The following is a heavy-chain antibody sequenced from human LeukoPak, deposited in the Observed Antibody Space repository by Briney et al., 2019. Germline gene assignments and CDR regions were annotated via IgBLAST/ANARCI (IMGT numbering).Heavy chain of an antibody. J-gene: IGHJ4*02. Sequence: HTGGCLRLSCAASGFTFSSYSMNWVRQAPGKGLEWVSHINSSSDTIFYADSVKGRFTISRDNAKNSLYLQMNSLRAEDTAVYYCVREGSYYDSSGYYYVYYFDYWGQGTLVTVSS. CDR3: VREGSYYDSSGYYYVYYFDY. D-gene: IGHD3-22*01. CDR1: GFTFSSYS. V-gene: IGHV3-48*04. CDR2: INSSSDTI.